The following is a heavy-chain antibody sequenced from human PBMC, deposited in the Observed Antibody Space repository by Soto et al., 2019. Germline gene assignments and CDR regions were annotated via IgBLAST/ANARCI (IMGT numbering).Heavy chain of an antibody. D-gene: IGHD3-16*01. V-gene: IGHV3-33*01. CDR2: VWRDGGYK. CDR1: GFPFNHHH. CDR3: TRELGALES. Sequence: QVQVVESGGGVVQPGESLRLSCTASGFPFNHHHMHWVRQAPGKGLEWVALVWRDGGYKVYAESVKGRFTISRDNSKNTVYLSMNNLRVDDTALYYCTRELGALESWGQGTLVTVSS. J-gene: IGHJ4*02.